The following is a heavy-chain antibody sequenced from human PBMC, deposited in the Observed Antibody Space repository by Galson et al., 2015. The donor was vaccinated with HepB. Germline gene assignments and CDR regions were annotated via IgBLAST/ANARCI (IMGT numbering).Heavy chain of an antibody. Sequence: SLRLSCAASGFTFSSYAMHWVRQAPGKGLEWVAVISYDGSNKYYADSVKGRFTISRDNSKNTLYLQMNSLRAEDTAVYYCARGYNWNAPSDYYYGMDVWGQGTTVTVSS. CDR2: ISYDGSNK. CDR3: ARGYNWNAPSDYYYGMDV. V-gene: IGHV3-30*04. J-gene: IGHJ6*02. CDR1: GFTFSSYA. D-gene: IGHD1-1*01.